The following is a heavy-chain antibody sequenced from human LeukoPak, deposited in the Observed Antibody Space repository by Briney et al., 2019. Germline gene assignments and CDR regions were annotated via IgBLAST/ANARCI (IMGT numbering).Heavy chain of an antibody. Sequence: GGSLTLLCRASGFIFSIYEMNWPRQAPGKGVVWLSYIRISGTAIYYAYSVKCRFTISRDNAKSSLYLQMNSLRAEDTAVYYCARAGYSMDTEYFQHWGQGTLVTVSS. CDR2: IRISGTAI. CDR3: ARAGYSMDTEYFQH. CDR1: GFIFSIYE. J-gene: IGHJ1*01. D-gene: IGHD5-18*01. V-gene: IGHV3-48*03.